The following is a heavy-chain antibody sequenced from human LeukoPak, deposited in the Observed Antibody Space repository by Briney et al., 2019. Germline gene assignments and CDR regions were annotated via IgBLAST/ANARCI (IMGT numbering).Heavy chain of an antibody. V-gene: IGHV3-23*01. CDR3: ASYTMVRGVIYDY. Sequence: GGSLRLSCAASGFTFSSYAMSWVRQAPGKGLEWVSVISGSGGTTYYADSVKGRFTISRDNAKNSLYLQMNSLRAEDTAVYYCASYTMVRGVIYDYWGQGTLVTVSS. CDR1: GFTFSSYA. J-gene: IGHJ4*02. D-gene: IGHD3-10*01. CDR2: ISGSGGTT.